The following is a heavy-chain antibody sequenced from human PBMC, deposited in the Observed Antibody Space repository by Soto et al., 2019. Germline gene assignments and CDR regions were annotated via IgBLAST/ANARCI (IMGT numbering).Heavy chain of an antibody. D-gene: IGHD3-10*01. CDR1: GGTLSDHG. J-gene: IGHJ3*02. Sequence: QVQLEQSGAEVKKPGSSVKVSCKASGGTLSDHGVAWLRQAPGQGLEWMGGTIPVFNTAKYAQKFQGRVTVTADKFTNMANMEMSSLRSGDTAFYFCARGVYGSGNYYTGPSAFDIWGQGTMVIVSS. CDR2: TIPVFNTA. CDR3: ARGVYGSGNYYTGPSAFDI. V-gene: IGHV1-69*06.